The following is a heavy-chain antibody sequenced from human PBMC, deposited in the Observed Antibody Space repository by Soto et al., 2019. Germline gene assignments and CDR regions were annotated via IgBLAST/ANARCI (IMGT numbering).Heavy chain of an antibody. CDR1: GYTFTGYY. Sequence: ASVKVSCKASGYTFTGYYMHWVRQAPGQGLEWMGWINPNSGGTNYAQKFQGWVTMTRDTSISTAYMELSRLRSDDTAVYYCARESSIAARRFWFDLWGQGTLVTVSS. CDR2: INPNSGGT. J-gene: IGHJ5*02. V-gene: IGHV1-2*04. CDR3: ARESSIAARRFWFDL. D-gene: IGHD6-6*01.